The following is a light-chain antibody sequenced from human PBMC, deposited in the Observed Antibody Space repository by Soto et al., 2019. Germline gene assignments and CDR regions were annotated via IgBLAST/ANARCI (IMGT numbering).Light chain of an antibody. CDR2: DVS. CDR3: CSYAGSYTGV. J-gene: IGLJ3*02. V-gene: IGLV2-11*01. Sequence: QSALTQPRSVSGSPGQSGTISCTGTSSDVGGYNYVSWYQQHPGKAPKLMIYDVSKRPSGVPDRFSGSKSGNAASLTISGLHAEDDADYYCCSYAGSYTGVFGGGTKLTVL. CDR1: SSDVGGYNY.